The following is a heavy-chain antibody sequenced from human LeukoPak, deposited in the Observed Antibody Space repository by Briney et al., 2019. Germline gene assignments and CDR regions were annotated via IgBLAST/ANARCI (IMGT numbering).Heavy chain of an antibody. J-gene: IGHJ4*02. CDR3: AIDRPGGFYD. V-gene: IGHV3-23*01. CDR1: GFTFSDFA. D-gene: IGHD3-3*01. Sequence: GGSLRRSCAASGFTFSDFAMSWVRQPPGKGLEWVSAIEGTGGGTFNADFVKGRFTISRDNSKNTLYLQMSSLRAEDTAVHYYAIDRPGGFYDWGQGTLVSVSS. CDR2: IEGTGGGT.